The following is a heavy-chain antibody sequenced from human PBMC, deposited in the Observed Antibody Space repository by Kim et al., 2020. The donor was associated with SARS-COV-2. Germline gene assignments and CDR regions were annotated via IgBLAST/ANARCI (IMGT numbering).Heavy chain of an antibody. CDR1: GFTFSSYA. CDR3: AKERGGYCSSTSCYYYYYMDV. J-gene: IGHJ6*03. CDR2: ISGSGGST. Sequence: GGSLRLSCAASGFTFSSYAMSWVRQAPGKGLEWVSAISGSGGSTYYADSVKGRFTISRDNSKNTLYLQMNSLRAEDTAVYYCAKERGGYCSSTSCYYYYYMDVWGKGTTVTVSS. V-gene: IGHV3-23*01. D-gene: IGHD2-2*01.